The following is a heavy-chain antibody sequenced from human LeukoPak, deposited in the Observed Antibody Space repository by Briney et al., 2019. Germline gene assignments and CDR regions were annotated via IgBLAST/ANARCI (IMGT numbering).Heavy chain of an antibody. CDR3: ARGCPPYSGSYYFDY. J-gene: IGHJ4*02. CDR2: INSDGSEG. CDR1: GFTFSGFW. V-gene: IGHV3-7*03. D-gene: IGHD1-26*01. Sequence: PGGSLRLSCAVSGFTFSGFWMSWSRQAPGKGLEWVASINSDGSEGYYADVVKGRFTISRDNAKNSLYLQINSLRAEDTAVYYCARGCPPYSGSYYFDYWGQGTLVTVSS.